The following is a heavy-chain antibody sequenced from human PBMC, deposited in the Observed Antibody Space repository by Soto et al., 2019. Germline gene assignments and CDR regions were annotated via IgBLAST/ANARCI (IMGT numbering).Heavy chain of an antibody. CDR2: VNPSGGHT. CDR1: GDTFTDYY. CDR3: ARGGHVVVVAAALDY. J-gene: IGHJ4*02. Sequence: QVQLMQSGAEVKKPGASVKVSCKASGDTFTDYYIHWVRQAPGQGLEWMGTVNPSGGHTTYAQHFLGRATMTRDTYPSTLYMELTSLTSDDTAIYYCARGGHVVVVAAALDYWGQGTLVTVSS. V-gene: IGHV1-46*01. D-gene: IGHD2-15*01.